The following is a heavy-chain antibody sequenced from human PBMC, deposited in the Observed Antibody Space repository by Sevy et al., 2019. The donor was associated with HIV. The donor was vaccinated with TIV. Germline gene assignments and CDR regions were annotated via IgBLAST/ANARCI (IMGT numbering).Heavy chain of an antibody. CDR2: LKQYGSEK. CDR3: AGDSDRSSYFAD. J-gene: IGHJ4*02. D-gene: IGHD6-13*01. Sequence: GGSLRLSCAASGFSLSSNWMSWVRQAPGKGLEWLANLKQYGSEKFYVDSVKGRFTISRDNAMNTLFLDMHSLRVEDWAIYFCAGDSDRSSYFADWGQGTLVTVSS. V-gene: IGHV3-7*01. CDR1: GFSLSSNW.